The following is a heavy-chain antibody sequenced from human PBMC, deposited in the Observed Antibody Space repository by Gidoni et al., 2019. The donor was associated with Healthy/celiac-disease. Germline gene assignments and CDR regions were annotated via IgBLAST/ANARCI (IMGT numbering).Heavy chain of an antibody. D-gene: IGHD1-1*01. Sequence: QVTLRESGPALVKPTQTLTLTCTFSGFSLSTSEMCVSWIRQPPGKALEWLALIDWDDDKYYSTSLKTRLTISKDTSKNQVVLTMTNMDPVDTATYYCARTLRLSGHNWNDGLYFDYWGQGTLVTVSS. J-gene: IGHJ4*02. CDR1: GFSLSTSEMC. CDR3: ARTLRLSGHNWNDGLYFDY. CDR2: IDWDDDK. V-gene: IGHV2-70*01.